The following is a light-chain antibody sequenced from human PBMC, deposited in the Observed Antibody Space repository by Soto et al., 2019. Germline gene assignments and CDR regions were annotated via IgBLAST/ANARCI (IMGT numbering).Light chain of an antibody. CDR3: QQYINRWT. Sequence: DLQMTQSPSTLSASVGDRVTITCRASQSISPWLAWYQQKPGKAPKLLIYKASSLQSGVPSRFSGSGSGTEFILTISSLQPDDFATYYCQQYINRWTFGQGTKVEIK. J-gene: IGKJ1*01. CDR2: KAS. CDR1: QSISPW. V-gene: IGKV1-5*03.